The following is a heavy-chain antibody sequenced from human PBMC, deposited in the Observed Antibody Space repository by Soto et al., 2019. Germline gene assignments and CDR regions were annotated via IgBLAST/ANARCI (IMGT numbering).Heavy chain of an antibody. CDR2: MNQDGSQI. CDR1: GFTFSNYW. Sequence: EVQVVESGGGLVQPGGSLRLSCAVSGFTFSNYWMTWVRQAPGKGLEWVAYMNQDGSQIYYVDSLRGRLTIYRDNAKNSLYLQMNSLIVDDTAVYYCARDRGPNTPDYWGQGTLVTVSS. D-gene: IGHD2-2*02. CDR3: ARDRGPNTPDY. V-gene: IGHV3-7*01. J-gene: IGHJ4*02.